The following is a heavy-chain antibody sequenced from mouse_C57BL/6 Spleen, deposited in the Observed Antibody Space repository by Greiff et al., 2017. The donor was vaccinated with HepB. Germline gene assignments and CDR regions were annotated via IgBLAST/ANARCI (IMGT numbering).Heavy chain of an antibody. V-gene: IGHV1-53*01. J-gene: IGHJ3*01. CDR1: GYTFTSYW. Sequence: QVQLQQPGTELVKPGASVKLSCKASGYTFTSYWMHWVQQRPGQGLEWIGNINPSNGGTNYNEKFKSKATLTVDKSSSTAYMQRSSLTSEDSAVYYCARSLIYDGYFPFAYWGQGTLVTVSA. CDR3: ARSLIYDGYFPFAY. D-gene: IGHD2-3*01. CDR2: INPSNGGT.